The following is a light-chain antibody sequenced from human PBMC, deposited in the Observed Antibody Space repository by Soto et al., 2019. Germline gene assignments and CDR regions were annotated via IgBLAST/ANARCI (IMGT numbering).Light chain of an antibody. Sequence: QSALTQPPSVSAAPGQTVTLSCSGSISNIGNNYVSWFQQFPGTGPKLLIYDNYKRPSGIPDRFSGSKPGTSATLGITGLQIGDEADYYCATWDSSLSAAVFGGGTKVTVL. CDR2: DNY. J-gene: IGLJ2*01. CDR1: ISNIGNNY. CDR3: ATWDSSLSAAV. V-gene: IGLV1-51*01.